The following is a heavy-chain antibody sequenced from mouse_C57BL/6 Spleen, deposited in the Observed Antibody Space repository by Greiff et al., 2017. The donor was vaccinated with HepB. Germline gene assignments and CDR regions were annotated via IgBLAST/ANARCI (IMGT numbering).Heavy chain of an antibody. CDR1: GYTFTSYW. CDR3: ARGGGRVFYWYFDV. Sequence: QVQLQQPGTELVKPGASVKLSCKASGYTFTSYWMHWVKQRPGQGLEWIGNINPSNGGTNYNEKFKSKATLTVDKSSSKAYMQPSSLTSEDSAVYYCARGGGRVFYWYFDVWGTGTTVTVSS. V-gene: IGHV1-53*01. J-gene: IGHJ1*03. CDR2: INPSNGGT. D-gene: IGHD1-1*01.